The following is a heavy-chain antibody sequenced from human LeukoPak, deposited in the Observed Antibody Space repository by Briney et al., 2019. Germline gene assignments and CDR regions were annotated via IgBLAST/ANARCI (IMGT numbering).Heavy chain of an antibody. CDR2: ISTDGSVT. CDR3: ARIGGSGSYSGHYFDH. D-gene: IGHD3-10*01. CDR1: GFTFSTYW. Sequence: GGSLRLSCAASGFTFSTYWMHCARRAPGKRLVWVSRISTDGSVTSYADSVKGRFTISRDNAKNTMYLQMNSLRAEDTAVYYCARIGGSGSYSGHYFDHWRQGTLVTVSS. J-gene: IGHJ4*02. V-gene: IGHV3-74*01.